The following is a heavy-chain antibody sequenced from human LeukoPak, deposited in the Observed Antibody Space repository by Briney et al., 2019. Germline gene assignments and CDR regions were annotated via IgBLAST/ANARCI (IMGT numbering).Heavy chain of an antibody. D-gene: IGHD5-24*01. CDR3: AKKRDAFDI. V-gene: IGHV3-23*01. Sequence: GSLRLSCVASGFTFSSYAMGWVRQAPGKRPEWVSSLTDSGGTTYYVDSVKGRFTISRDNSKNTLYLHMNSLKAEDTAMYYCAKKRDAFDIWGQGTVVAVSS. J-gene: IGHJ3*02. CDR2: LTDSGGTT. CDR1: GFTFSSYA.